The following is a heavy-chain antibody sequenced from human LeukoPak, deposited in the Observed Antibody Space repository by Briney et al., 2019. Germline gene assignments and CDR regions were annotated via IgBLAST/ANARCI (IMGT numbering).Heavy chain of an antibody. CDR2: ISSSSSYI. CDR1: GFTVSSNY. CDR3: ASSASPFQH. Sequence: GGSLRLSCAASGFTVSSNYMSWVRQAPGKGLEWVSSISSSSSYIYYADSVKGRFTISRDNAKNSLYLQMNSLRAEDTAVYYCASSASPFQHWGQGTLVTVSS. J-gene: IGHJ1*01. V-gene: IGHV3-21*01.